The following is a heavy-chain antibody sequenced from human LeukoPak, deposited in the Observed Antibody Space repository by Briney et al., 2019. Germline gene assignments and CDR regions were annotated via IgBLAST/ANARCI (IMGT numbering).Heavy chain of an antibody. CDR2: INHSGST. J-gene: IGHJ4*02. CDR1: GGSFSGYY. D-gene: IGHD1-26*01. Sequence: SETLSLTCAVYGGSFSGYYWSWIRQPPGKGLEWIGEINHSGSTNYNPSLKSRVIISVDTSKNQFSLKLSSVTAADTAVYYCARGPRVGATAGIVGYFDYWGQGTLVTVSS. V-gene: IGHV4-34*01. CDR3: ARGPRVGATAGIVGYFDY.